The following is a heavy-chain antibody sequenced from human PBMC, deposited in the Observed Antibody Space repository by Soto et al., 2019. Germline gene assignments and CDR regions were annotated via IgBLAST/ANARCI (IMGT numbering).Heavy chain of an antibody. J-gene: IGHJ4*02. CDR3: AKYLRNAWHYFDH. D-gene: IGHD3-16*01. CDR1: GLTFNKNA. Sequence: HPVGSLRLSCAASGLTFNKNAMSWVRQAPGKGLEWVSGISGSGNDTYYADSVKGRFTISRDNSKNTLFLRLNSLRADDTAIYYCAKYLRNAWHYFDHWGQGTLVTVSS. CDR2: ISGSGNDT. V-gene: IGHV3-23*01.